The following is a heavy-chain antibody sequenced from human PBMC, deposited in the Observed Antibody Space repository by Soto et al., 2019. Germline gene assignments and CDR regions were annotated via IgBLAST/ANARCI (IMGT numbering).Heavy chain of an antibody. CDR2: ISGPADKT. V-gene: IGHV3-23*01. J-gene: IGHJ5*02. CDR1: GFTFSNFA. CDR3: ARVAGHTVYNWFDP. Sequence: GGSLRLSCSASGFTFSNFAIGWVRQAPGKGLEWVSTISGPADKTYYADSVQGRFTISRDNSGNTLSLQMSSLRVDDTAVYYCARVAGHTVYNWFDPWGQGTLVTVSS. D-gene: IGHD2-2*02.